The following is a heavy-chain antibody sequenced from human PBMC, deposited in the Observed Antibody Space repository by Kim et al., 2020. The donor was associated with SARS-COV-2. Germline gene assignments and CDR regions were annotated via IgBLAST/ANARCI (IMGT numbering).Heavy chain of an antibody. J-gene: IGHJ6*02. Sequence: GGSLRLSCAASGFTFSTYAMTWVRQAPGEGLEWVSTISGSGGSTYYADSVKGRFTISRDNSKNTLYLQMNSLRAEDTAVYYCAKDRYDSGSFHNGMDVWGPGAPVTVSS. V-gene: IGHV3-23*01. D-gene: IGHD3-10*01. CDR2: ISGSGGST. CDR3: AKDRYDSGSFHNGMDV. CDR1: GFTFSTYA.